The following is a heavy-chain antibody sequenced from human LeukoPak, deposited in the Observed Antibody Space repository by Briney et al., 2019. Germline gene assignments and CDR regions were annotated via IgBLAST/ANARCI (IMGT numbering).Heavy chain of an antibody. D-gene: IGHD3-16*01. V-gene: IGHV3-15*01. CDR3: TTLPGGYYYYYGMDV. Sequence: PGGSLRLSCAASGFTFSNAWMSWVRQAPGKGREWVGRIKSKTDGGTTHYAAPVKGRFTISRDGSKNTLYLQMNSLKTEDTAVYYCTTLPGGYYYYYGMDVWGQGTTVTVSS. CDR1: GFTFSNAW. J-gene: IGHJ6*02. CDR2: IKSKTDGGTT.